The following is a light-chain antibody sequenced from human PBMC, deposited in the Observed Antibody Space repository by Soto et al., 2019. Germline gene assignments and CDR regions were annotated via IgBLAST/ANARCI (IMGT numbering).Light chain of an antibody. CDR3: QQYGSSST. J-gene: IGKJ5*01. CDR2: GES. Sequence: EIVLTQSPGTMSLSPGARATLSCRASQSVSSSYLAWYQQKPGQAPRLLIYGESSRPTGIPDRFSGSGSGTDFTLTISRLEPEDFAVYYCQQYGSSSTFGQGTRVEIK. V-gene: IGKV3-20*01. CDR1: QSVSSSY.